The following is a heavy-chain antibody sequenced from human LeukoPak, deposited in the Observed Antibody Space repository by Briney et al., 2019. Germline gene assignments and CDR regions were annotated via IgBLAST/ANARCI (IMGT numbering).Heavy chain of an antibody. CDR3: AKGDIAAARVLYY. Sequence: PGGSLRLSCAASGYTFSSHAMSWVRQAPGKGLEWVSAISGSGGSTYYADSVKGRFTISRDNSKNTLYLQMNSLRAEDTAVYYCAKGDIAAARVLYYWGQGTLVTVSS. J-gene: IGHJ4*02. D-gene: IGHD6-13*01. V-gene: IGHV3-23*01. CDR2: ISGSGGST. CDR1: GYTFSSHA.